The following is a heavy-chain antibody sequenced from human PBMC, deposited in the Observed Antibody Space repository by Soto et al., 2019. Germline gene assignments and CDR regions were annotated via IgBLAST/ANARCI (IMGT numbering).Heavy chain of an antibody. V-gene: IGHV3-23*01. J-gene: IGHJ4*02. Sequence: GGSLRLSCAASGFTFSSYAMSWVRQAPGKGLEWVSAISGSGGSTYYADSVKGRFTISRDNSKNTLYLQMNSLRAEDTAVYYCAKEAYYDILAGPHYFDYLGQGTLGTVSS. CDR3: AKEAYYDILAGPHYFDY. CDR1: GFTFSSYA. CDR2: ISGSGGST. D-gene: IGHD3-9*01.